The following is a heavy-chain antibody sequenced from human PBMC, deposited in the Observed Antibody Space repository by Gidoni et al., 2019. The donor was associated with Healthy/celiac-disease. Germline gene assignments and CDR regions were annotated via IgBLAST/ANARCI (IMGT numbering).Heavy chain of an antibody. CDR1: GGSISSSSYY. D-gene: IGHD6-13*01. CDR2: IYYSGST. CDR3: ASEFIAAAPFDP. V-gene: IGHV4-39*01. J-gene: IGHJ5*02. Sequence: QLQLQESGPGLVKPSETLSLTCTVSGGSISSSSYYWGWIRQPPGKGLELIGSIYYSGSTYYNPSLKSRVTISVDTSKNQFSLKLSSVTAADTAVYYCASEFIAAAPFDPWGQGTLVTVSS.